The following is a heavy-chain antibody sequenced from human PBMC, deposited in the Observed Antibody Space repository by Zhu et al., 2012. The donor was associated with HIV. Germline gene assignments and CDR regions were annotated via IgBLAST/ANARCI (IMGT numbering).Heavy chain of an antibody. D-gene: IGHD6-13*01. CDR1: NDSISIDYFY. Sequence: QVQLQESGPGLVKPSEILSLTCTVSNDSISIDYFYWSWIRQPPGKGLEWIGSVYYSGITYYNSPLQSRVSVSVDTSKNQFFLKLTSVTAADTALYWCARRTAAAFDIWGQGIRVTASS. V-gene: IGHV4-39*01. CDR3: ARRTAAAFDI. J-gene: IGHJ4*02. CDR2: VYYSGIT.